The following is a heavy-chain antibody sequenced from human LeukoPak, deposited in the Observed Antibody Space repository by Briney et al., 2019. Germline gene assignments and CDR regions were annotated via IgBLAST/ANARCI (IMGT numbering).Heavy chain of an antibody. V-gene: IGHV4-34*01. CDR2: INHSGST. CDR3: ARLKILTGSPSLDY. D-gene: IGHD3-9*01. J-gene: IGHJ4*02. CDR1: GGSFSGYY. Sequence: SETLSLTCAVYGGSFSGYYWSWIRQPPGKGLEWIGEINHSGSTNYNPSLKSRVTISVDTSKNQFSLKLSSVTAADTAVYYCARLKILTGSPSLDYWGQGTLVSVSS.